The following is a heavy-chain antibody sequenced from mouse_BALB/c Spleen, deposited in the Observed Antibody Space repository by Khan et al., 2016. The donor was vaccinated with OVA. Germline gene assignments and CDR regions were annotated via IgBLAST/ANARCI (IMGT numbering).Heavy chain of an antibody. CDR2: IWGGGGT. Sequence: VQLQESGPGLVAPSQSLSITCTVSGFSLSRYNIHWVRQPPGKGLEWLGMIWGGGGTDYNSTLKISLSISKDNSKNQVFLKMNSLQTDDTAMYYCARAYYRYDGYYTMNYWGQGTSVTVSS. CDR1: GFSLSRYN. CDR3: ARAYYRYDGYYTMNY. D-gene: IGHD2-14*01. V-gene: IGHV2-6-4*01. J-gene: IGHJ4*01.